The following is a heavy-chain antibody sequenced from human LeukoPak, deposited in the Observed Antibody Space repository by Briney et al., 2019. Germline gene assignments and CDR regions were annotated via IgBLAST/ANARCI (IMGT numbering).Heavy chain of an antibody. V-gene: IGHV4-39*01. CDR1: GDSISSSDSS. CDR2: IYYSGST. J-gene: IGHJ4*02. CDR3: ARTSSSGLVGGYYFDY. Sequence: SETLSLTCTVSGDSISSSDSSWGWIRQPPGKGLEWIGTIYYSGSTYYNPSLKSRVTISVDTSKNQFSLKLSSVTAADTAVYYCARTSSSGLVGGYYFDYWGQGTLVTVSS. D-gene: IGHD6-19*01.